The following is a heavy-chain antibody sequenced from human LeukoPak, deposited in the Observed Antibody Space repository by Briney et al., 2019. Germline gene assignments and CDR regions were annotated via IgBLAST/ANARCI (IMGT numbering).Heavy chain of an antibody. CDR3: ARHSRFSSGSYDFDY. D-gene: IGHD6-19*01. Sequence: AGESLKISCKGSGYSFSSYWIGWVRQMPGKGLEWMGIIYPGDSDTRYSPSFQGQVTISADKSISTAYLQWSSVKASDTAMYYCARHSRFSSGSYDFDYWGRGTLVTVSS. V-gene: IGHV5-51*01. J-gene: IGHJ4*02. CDR2: IYPGDSDT. CDR1: GYSFSSYW.